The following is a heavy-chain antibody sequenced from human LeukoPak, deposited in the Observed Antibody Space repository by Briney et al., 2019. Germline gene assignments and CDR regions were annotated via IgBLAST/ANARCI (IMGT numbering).Heavy chain of an antibody. Sequence: GASVKVSCKASGYTFTGYYMHWVRQAPGQGLEWMGWINPNSGGTNYAQKFQGGVTMTRDTSNSTAYMELSRLRSDDTAVYYCARASNYYASGLRWGQGTLVTVSS. CDR1: GYTFTGYY. V-gene: IGHV1-2*02. CDR2: INPNSGGT. D-gene: IGHD3-10*01. CDR3: ARASNYYASGLR. J-gene: IGHJ4*02.